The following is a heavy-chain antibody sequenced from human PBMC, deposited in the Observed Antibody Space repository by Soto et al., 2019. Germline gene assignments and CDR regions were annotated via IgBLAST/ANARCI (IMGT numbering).Heavy chain of an antibody. CDR3: ARDPLRWELDY. D-gene: IGHD1-26*01. J-gene: IGHJ4*02. Sequence: QVQLVQSGTEVKKPGASVKVSCNASGYTFTNYGISWVRQAPGQGLEWMGWISAYNGNTDYAQKLQGRVTLTTDTSTSTAYLELKSLRSADTAVYYCARDPLRWELDYWGQGTLVTVSS. CDR2: ISAYNGNT. CDR1: GYTFTNYG. V-gene: IGHV1-18*01.